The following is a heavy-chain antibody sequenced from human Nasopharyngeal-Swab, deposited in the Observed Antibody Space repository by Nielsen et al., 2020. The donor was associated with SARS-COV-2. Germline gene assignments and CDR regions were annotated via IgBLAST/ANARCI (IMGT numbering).Heavy chain of an antibody. J-gene: IGHJ4*02. V-gene: IGHV3-21*01. CDR1: GFTFSSYS. Sequence: GESLKISCAASGFTFSSYSMKWVRQAPGKGLEWVSSISSSSSYIYYADSVKGRFTISRDNAKNSLYLQMNSLRAEDTAVYYCARDGPYYYDSSGYYPIDYWGQGTLVTVSS. CDR2: ISSSSSYI. D-gene: IGHD3-22*01. CDR3: ARDGPYYYDSSGYYPIDY.